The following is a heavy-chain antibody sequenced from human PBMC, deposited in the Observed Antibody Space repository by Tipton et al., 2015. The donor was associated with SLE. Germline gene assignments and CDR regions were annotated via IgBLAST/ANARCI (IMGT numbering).Heavy chain of an antibody. V-gene: IGHV4-59*11. CDR2: IYSSGII. J-gene: IGHJ5*02. CDR1: GDSISSHY. CDR3: ARGLEENGSSERWVDP. D-gene: IGHD3-10*01. Sequence: TLSLTCTVSGDSISSHYWSWFRQPPGKRLAWIGYIYSSGIIRYSSSLRSRATISEDTSKNQFSLQLRSVTAADTAVYYCARGLEENGSSERWVDPWGQVTLVTVSS.